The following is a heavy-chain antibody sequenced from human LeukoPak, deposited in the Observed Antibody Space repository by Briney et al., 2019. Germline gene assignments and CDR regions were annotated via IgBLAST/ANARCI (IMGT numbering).Heavy chain of an antibody. D-gene: IGHD5-24*01. CDR2: IYYSGST. CDR1: AVSITSYY. CDR3: ARTRASGDGMGWFDS. Sequence: PSETLSLTCTVSAVSITSYYWSWIRQPPGKGLEWIGYIYYSGSTNYNPFLKSRVTISLDTSKSQFSLGLSSVTAADTAVYFCARTRASGDGMGWFDSWGQGTRVTVSS. J-gene: IGHJ5*01. V-gene: IGHV4-59*01.